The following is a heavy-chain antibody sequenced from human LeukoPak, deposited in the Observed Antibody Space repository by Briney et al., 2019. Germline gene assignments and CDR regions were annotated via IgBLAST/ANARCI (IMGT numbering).Heavy chain of an antibody. Sequence: PSETLSLTCGVSGGSTSSTNWWSWVRQPPGQGLEWIGEISLTGETNYNPSLNGRVTMSLDKSRNQLSLSLTSVTAADTAIYYCSRESGAFCPFGYWGQGTLVIVPP. V-gene: IGHV4-4*02. CDR3: SRESGAFCPFGY. J-gene: IGHJ4*02. D-gene: IGHD1-26*01. CDR2: ISLTGET. CDR1: GGSTSSTNW.